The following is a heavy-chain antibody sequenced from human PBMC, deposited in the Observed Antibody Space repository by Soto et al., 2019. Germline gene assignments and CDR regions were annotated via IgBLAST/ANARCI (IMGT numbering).Heavy chain of an antibody. J-gene: IGHJ6*02. CDR1: GYTFTGYY. CDR2: INPNSGGT. V-gene: IGHV1-2*04. Sequence: ASVKVSCKVSGYTFTGYYMHWVRQAPGQGLEWMGWINPNSGGTNYAQKFQGWVTMTRDTSISTAYMELSRLRSDDTAVYYCARGMPSSFALPPLGYGMDVWGQGTTVTVSS. CDR3: ARGMPSSFALPPLGYGMDV. D-gene: IGHD6-6*01.